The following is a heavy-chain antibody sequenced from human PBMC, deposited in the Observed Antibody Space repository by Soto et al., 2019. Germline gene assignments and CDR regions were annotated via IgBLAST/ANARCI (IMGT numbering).Heavy chain of an antibody. V-gene: IGHV1-46*01. CDR1: GYIFTAYS. D-gene: IGHD2-15*01. CDR2: VNPSGGST. J-gene: IGHJ1*01. CDR3: AREENCSDGICYSEYFQR. Sequence: ASVQVSCTASGYIFTAYSMHWVRQAPGQGLEWMGVVNPSGGSTNYAQKFQGRITMTRDTSTSTVYMDLSSLTSEDTAVYYCAREENCSDGICYSEYFQRWGQGTLGTVSS.